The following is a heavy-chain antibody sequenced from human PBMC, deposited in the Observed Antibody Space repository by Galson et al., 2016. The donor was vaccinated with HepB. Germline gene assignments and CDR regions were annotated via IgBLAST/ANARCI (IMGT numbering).Heavy chain of an antibody. J-gene: IGHJ4*02. CDR2: IYWDEDK. V-gene: IGHV2-5*02. CDR1: SVTTKRVD. Sequence: PALVKPTQTLTLTCSFSSVTTKRVDVGWIRQPQGKALEWLALIYWDEDKRYNPSLKSRITITRDTSKNQVVLTMTNMAPVDTATYYCAHGSGWLFDYWGQGTLVTVSS. CDR3: AHGSGWLFDY. D-gene: IGHD6-19*01.